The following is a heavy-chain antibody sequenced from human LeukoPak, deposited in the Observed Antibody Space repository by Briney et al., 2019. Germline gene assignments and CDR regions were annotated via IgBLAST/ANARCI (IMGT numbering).Heavy chain of an antibody. Sequence: GGSLRLSCAASRFTFSTYTMNWVRQAPGKGLEWVSSISSSSSYIYYADSVKGRFTISRDNAKNSLYLQMNTLRAGDTAVYYCARDRTTVTTFDYWGQGTLVTVSS. CDR3: ARDRTTVTTFDY. CDR2: ISSSSSYI. J-gene: IGHJ4*02. V-gene: IGHV3-21*01. D-gene: IGHD4-17*01. CDR1: RFTFSTYT.